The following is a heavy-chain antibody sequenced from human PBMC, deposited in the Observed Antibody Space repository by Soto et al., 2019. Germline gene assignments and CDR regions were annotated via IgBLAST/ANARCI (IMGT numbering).Heavy chain of an antibody. CDR2: IYYSGST. V-gene: IGHV4-31*03. Sequence: QVQLQESGPGLVKPSQTLSLTCTVSGGSISSGGYYWSWIRQHPGKGLEWIGYIYYSGSTYYNPSLQSRVTISVDTSKNQFSLKLSSVTAADTAVYYCARESPQRRILMATIRLYYFDYWGQGTLVTVSS. D-gene: IGHD3-9*01. J-gene: IGHJ4*02. CDR3: ARESPQRRILMATIRLYYFDY. CDR1: GGSISSGGYY.